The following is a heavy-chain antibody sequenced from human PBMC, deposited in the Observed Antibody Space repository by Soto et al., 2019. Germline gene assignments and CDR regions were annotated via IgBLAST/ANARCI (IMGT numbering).Heavy chain of an antibody. CDR1: GFTFSSYG. Sequence: QVQLVESGGGVVQPGRSLRLSCAASGFTFSSYGMHWVRQAPGKGLEWVAVISYDGSNKYYADPVKGRFTISRDNSKNTLYLQMNSLRAEDTAVYYCAKDNYYDSTRHFDYWGQGTLVTVSS. V-gene: IGHV3-30*18. D-gene: IGHD3-22*01. CDR3: AKDNYYDSTRHFDY. J-gene: IGHJ4*02. CDR2: ISYDGSNK.